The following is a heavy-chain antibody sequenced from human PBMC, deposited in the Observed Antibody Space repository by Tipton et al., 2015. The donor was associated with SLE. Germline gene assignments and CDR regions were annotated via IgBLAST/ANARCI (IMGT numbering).Heavy chain of an antibody. J-gene: IGHJ4*02. CDR3: ANTHRDYDPATYFYY. V-gene: IGHV3-13*01. D-gene: IGHD5-12*01. CDR1: GFTFSIYD. CDR2: IGTLSDT. Sequence: SLRLSCAASGFTFSIYDMHWVRKATGEGLEWVAAIGTLSDTFYADSVKGRFTISRENAKSSLYLQMNSLRAEDTAVYYCANTHRDYDPATYFYYWGQGTLVTVSS.